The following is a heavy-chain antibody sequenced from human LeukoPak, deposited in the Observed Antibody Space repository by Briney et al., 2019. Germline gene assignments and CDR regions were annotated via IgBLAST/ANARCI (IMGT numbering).Heavy chain of an antibody. CDR3: ARELWFANAPGSWLDP. Sequence: SETLSLTCVVSGDSISSGAYSWSWIQQPPGKGLEWIGYIFHTGSTFYNPSLKNRVTISVDNSKNQFSLRLSSVTAADTAVYYCARELWFANAPGSWLDPWGQGTLVTVSS. D-gene: IGHD2-21*01. V-gene: IGHV4-30-2*01. J-gene: IGHJ5*02. CDR1: GDSISSGAYS. CDR2: IFHTGST.